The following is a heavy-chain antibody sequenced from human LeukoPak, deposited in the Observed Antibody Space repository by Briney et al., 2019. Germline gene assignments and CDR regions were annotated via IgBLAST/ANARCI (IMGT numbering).Heavy chain of an antibody. D-gene: IGHD3-22*01. CDR2: IIPIFGTA. CDR1: GGTFSSYA. CDR3: ARIHSSGYYYYYYYYGMDV. Sequence: GASVKVSCKASGGTFSSYAISWVRQAPGQGLEWMGGIIPIFGTANYAQKFQGRVTITADESTSTAYMELSSLRSEDTAVYYCARIHSSGYYYYYYYYGMDVWGQGTTVTVSS. J-gene: IGHJ6*02. V-gene: IGHV1-69*13.